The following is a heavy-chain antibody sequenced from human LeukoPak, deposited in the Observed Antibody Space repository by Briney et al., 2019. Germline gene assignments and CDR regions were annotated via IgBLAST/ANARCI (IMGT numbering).Heavy chain of an antibody. V-gene: IGHV1-69*05. CDR2: IIPIFGTA. Sequence: SVKVSCKASRGTFSSYAISWVRQAPGQGLEWMGGIIPIFGTANYAQKFQGRVTITTDESTSTAYMELSSLRSEDTAVYYCASSQTPSSGYFGYYYYYYMDVWGKGTTVTVSS. CDR3: ASSQTPSSGYFGYYYYYYMDV. J-gene: IGHJ6*03. CDR1: RGTFSSYA. D-gene: IGHD3-22*01.